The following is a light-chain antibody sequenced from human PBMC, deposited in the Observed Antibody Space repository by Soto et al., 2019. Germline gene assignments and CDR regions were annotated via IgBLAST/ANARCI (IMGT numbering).Light chain of an antibody. V-gene: IGKV3-15*01. CDR2: GAS. J-gene: IGKJ3*01. CDR3: QQYNNWPQT. Sequence: EIVMTQSPATLSVSPGERATLSCRASQSVSSNLAWYQQKPGQAPRLLIYGASTRATGIPARFSGSGSGTEFTLTLSSLQSEDFAVYYCQQYNNWPQTFGPGTKVDI. CDR1: QSVSSN.